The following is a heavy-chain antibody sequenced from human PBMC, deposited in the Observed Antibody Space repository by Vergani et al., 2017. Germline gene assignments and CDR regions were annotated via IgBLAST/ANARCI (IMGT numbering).Heavy chain of an antibody. D-gene: IGHD2-2*01. Sequence: LVESGGGLVQPGGSLRLSCAASSFSVSSHYMTWVRQAPGKGLEWVSTINIGGRTSYADSVKGRLTLTRDDSKNTLHLQMNSLRAEDTAVYYCARDRGCATISCYFSGAFDYWGLGTLVSVSS. CDR1: SFSVSSHY. J-gene: IGHJ4*02. V-gene: IGHV3-66*01. CDR3: ARDRGCATISCYFSGAFDY. CDR2: INIGGRT.